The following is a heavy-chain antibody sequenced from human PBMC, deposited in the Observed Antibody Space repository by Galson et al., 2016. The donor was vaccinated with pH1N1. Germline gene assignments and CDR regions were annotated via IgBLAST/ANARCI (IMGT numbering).Heavy chain of an antibody. Sequence: LSLTCTVSGASISSRSYYWAWIRQPPGKGLEWIGSIYYSGSTYYNPSLKSRVTISEDTSRNQFSLKLSSVTAADTAMYYCAKASNSGDFWIGYYIDDWGQGTVVTVSS. CDR2: IYYSGST. CDR3: AKASNSGDFWIGYYIDD. D-gene: IGHD3-3*01. V-gene: IGHV4-39*07. CDR1: GASISSRSYY. J-gene: IGHJ4*02.